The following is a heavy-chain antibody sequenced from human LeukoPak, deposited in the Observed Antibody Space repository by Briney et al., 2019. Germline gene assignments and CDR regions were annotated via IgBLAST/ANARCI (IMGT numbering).Heavy chain of an antibody. Sequence: SETLSLTCTVSGASISSYYWSWVRQPPGKGLEWIGYVYYSGSTNYNPSLRSRVTISVDTSKNQFSLKLSSVTAADTAVYYCARIAAADGASIDYWGQGTLVTVSS. J-gene: IGHJ4*02. CDR3: ARIAAADGASIDY. V-gene: IGHV4-59*12. CDR2: VYYSGST. CDR1: GASISSYY. D-gene: IGHD6-13*01.